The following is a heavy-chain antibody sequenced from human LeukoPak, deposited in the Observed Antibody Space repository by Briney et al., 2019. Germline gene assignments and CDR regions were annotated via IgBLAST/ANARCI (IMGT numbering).Heavy chain of an antibody. CDR2: IYISGRT. J-gene: IGHJ4*02. CDR1: GGSISSYY. Sequence: SETLSLTCTVSGGSISSYYWSWIRQPAGKGLEWIGRIYISGRTNYNPSLKSRVTMSVDTSKNQFSLQLASVTAADSAVYYCARSLPAAVDVSHDYWGQGTLVTVSS. D-gene: IGHD6-13*01. V-gene: IGHV4-4*07. CDR3: ARSLPAAVDVSHDY.